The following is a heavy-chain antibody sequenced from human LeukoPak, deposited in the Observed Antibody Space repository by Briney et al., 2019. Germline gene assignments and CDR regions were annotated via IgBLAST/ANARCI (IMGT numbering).Heavy chain of an antibody. D-gene: IGHD1-1*01. CDR3: ARDPATSLNDFWFDP. CDR1: GGSFSGYY. V-gene: IGHV4-34*01. Sequence: SETLSLTCAVYGGSFSGYYWSWIRQPPGKGLEWIGEINHSGSTNYNPSLKSRVTMSVDTSKNQFSLKLSSVTAADTAVYYCARDPATSLNDFWFDPWGQGTLVTVSS. J-gene: IGHJ5*02. CDR2: INHSGST.